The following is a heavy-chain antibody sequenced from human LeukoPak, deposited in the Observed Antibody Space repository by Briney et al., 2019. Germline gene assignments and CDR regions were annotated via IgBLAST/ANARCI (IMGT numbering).Heavy chain of an antibody. CDR3: ARQGIPAAIDDY. V-gene: IGHV4-59*08. D-gene: IGHD2-2*02. CDR1: GGSISSYY. Sequence: PSETLSLTCTVSGGSISSYYWSWIRQPPGKGLEWIGYIYYSGSTNYNPSLKSRVTISVDTSKNQFSLKLSSVTAADTAVYYCARQGIPAAIDDYWGQGTLVTVSS. J-gene: IGHJ4*02. CDR2: IYYSGST.